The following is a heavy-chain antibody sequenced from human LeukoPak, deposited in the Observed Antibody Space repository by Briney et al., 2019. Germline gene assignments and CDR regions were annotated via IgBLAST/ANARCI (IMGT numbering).Heavy chain of an antibody. CDR3: ARDGAWSQHLPRTWFDP. D-gene: IGHD6-13*01. Sequence: ASVKVSCKASGYTFTSYGISWVQQAPGQGLKWMGWISAYNGNTNYAQKLQGRVTMTTDTSTSTAYMELRSLRSDDTAVYYCARDGAWSQHLPRTWFDPWGQGTLVTVSS. V-gene: IGHV1-18*01. CDR2: ISAYNGNT. J-gene: IGHJ5*02. CDR1: GYTFTSYG.